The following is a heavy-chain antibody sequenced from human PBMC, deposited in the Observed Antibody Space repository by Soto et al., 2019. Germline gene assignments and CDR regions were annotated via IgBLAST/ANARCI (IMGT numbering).Heavy chain of an antibody. CDR3: ARVRLGSGDIDY. CDR2: ISSSGGTI. J-gene: IGHJ4*01. Sequence: GGSLRLSCAASGFILSSYEVNWVRQAPGKGLEWVSYISSSGGTIYYADSVKGRFTISRDNAKNSLSLQMNSLRAEDTAVYYCARVRLGSGDIDYGGHGTLVTVSS. D-gene: IGHD4-17*01. CDR1: GFILSSYE. V-gene: IGHV3-48*03.